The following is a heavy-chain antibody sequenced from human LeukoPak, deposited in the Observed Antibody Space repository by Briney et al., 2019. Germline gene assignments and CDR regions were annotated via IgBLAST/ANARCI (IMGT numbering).Heavy chain of an antibody. Sequence: SETLSLTCAVYGGSFSGYYWSWIRQPPGKGLEWIGEINHSGSTNYNPSLKSRVTISVDTSKNQFSLKLSSVTAADTAVYYCARHTYGSGSYFTGSYFDYWGQGTLVTVSS. J-gene: IGHJ4*02. CDR1: GGSFSGYY. CDR2: INHSGST. V-gene: IGHV4-34*01. CDR3: ARHTYGSGSYFTGSYFDY. D-gene: IGHD3-10*01.